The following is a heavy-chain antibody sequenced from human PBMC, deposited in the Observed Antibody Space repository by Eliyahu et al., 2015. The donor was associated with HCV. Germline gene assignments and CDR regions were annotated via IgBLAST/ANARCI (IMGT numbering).Heavy chain of an antibody. Sequence: QVQLVQSGAEVKKPGSSVKVSCKASGGSFSSYAISWLRQAPGQGFEWMGGIILISGTPNYAQKFQGRLTLTADASTRTAYMQLSSLRADDAAVYYCARGYDSQGDYFDSWGQGTLVTVSS. D-gene: IGHD3-22*01. CDR2: IILISGTP. V-gene: IGHV1-69*01. J-gene: IGHJ4*02. CDR1: GGSFSSYA. CDR3: ARGYDSQGDYFDS.